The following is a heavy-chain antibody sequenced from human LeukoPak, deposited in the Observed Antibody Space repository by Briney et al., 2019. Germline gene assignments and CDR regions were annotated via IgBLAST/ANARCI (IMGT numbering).Heavy chain of an antibody. CDR3: ARDLGYYGSGSDLNELDDY. D-gene: IGHD3-10*01. V-gene: IGHV1-2*02. J-gene: IGHJ4*02. CDR2: INPNSGGT. Sequence: VASVKVSCKASGYTFTGYYMHWVRQAPGQGLEWMGWINPNSGGTNYAQKFQGRVTMTRDTSISTAYMELSRLRSDDTAVYYCARDLGYYGSGSDLNELDDYWGQGTLVTVSS. CDR1: GYTFTGYY.